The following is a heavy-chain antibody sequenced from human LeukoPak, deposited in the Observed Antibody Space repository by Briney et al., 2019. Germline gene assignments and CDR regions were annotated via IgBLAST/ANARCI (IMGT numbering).Heavy chain of an antibody. Sequence: PGGSLRLSCAASGFTFSTYEMNWVRQAPGKGLEWVSYISSSGSTIYYADSVKGRFTISRDNAKNSLYLQMNSLRAEDTAVYYCVRDRWYSSGALDYWGQGTMVTVSS. J-gene: IGHJ4*02. D-gene: IGHD6-19*01. V-gene: IGHV3-48*03. CDR2: ISSSGSTI. CDR3: VRDRWYSSGALDY. CDR1: GFTFSTYE.